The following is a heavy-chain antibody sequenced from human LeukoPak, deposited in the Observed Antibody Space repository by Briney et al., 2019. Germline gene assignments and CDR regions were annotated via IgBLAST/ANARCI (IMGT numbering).Heavy chain of an antibody. CDR2: INPSGGST. Sequence: ASVKVSCKASGYTFTSYDINWVRQAPGQGLEWMGIINPSGGSTSYAQKFQGRVTMTRDTSTSTVYMELSSLRSEDTAVYYCAREWELLRSPAGPSPGADYWGQGTLVTVSS. J-gene: IGHJ4*02. CDR1: GYTFTSYD. V-gene: IGHV1-46*01. CDR3: AREWELLRSPAGPSPGADY. D-gene: IGHD1-26*01.